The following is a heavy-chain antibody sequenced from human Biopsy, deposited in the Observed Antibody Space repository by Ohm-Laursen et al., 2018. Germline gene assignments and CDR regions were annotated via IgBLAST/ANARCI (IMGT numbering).Heavy chain of an antibody. J-gene: IGHJ3*01. Sequence: SVKVSCKSSGYAVNDYFLHWLRQAPGQGPEGRGWISPNSGGTNYAQKFQGRATMTTDTSTSTVYLELRRLISDDTAVYYCARDIMNRIAGLVARSDVFDVWGQGTLVTVSS. D-gene: IGHD3-16*01. CDR1: GYAVNDYF. CDR2: ISPNSGGT. V-gene: IGHV1-2*02. CDR3: ARDIMNRIAGLVARSDVFDV.